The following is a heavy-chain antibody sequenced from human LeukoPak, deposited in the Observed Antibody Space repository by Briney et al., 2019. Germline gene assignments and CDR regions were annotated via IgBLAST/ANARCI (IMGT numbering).Heavy chain of an antibody. J-gene: IGHJ4*02. Sequence: PGGSLRLSCAASGFTCSSYWMSWVRQAPGKGLEWVANIKQDGSEKYYVDSVKGRFTISRDNAKNSVYLQMNSLRAEDTAVYYCASTRRGWSQNWDYWRQRTPVTVSS. D-gene: IGHD6-19*01. CDR1: GFTCSSYW. CDR2: IKQDGSEK. V-gene: IGHV3-7*01. CDR3: ASTRRGWSQNWDY.